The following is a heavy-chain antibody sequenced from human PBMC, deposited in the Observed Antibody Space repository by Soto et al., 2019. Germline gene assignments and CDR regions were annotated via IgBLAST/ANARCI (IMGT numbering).Heavy chain of an antibody. CDR1: GGSFSGYY. V-gene: IGHV4-34*01. D-gene: IGHD6-13*01. CDR2: INDSGST. J-gene: IGHJ2*01. CDR3: ARGRTVSTYSRYWDSGWYFDL. Sequence: QAQLQQWGAGLLKPSETLSLTCAVYGGSFSGYYWSWIRQPPGKGLEWIGEINDSGSTNYNPSRKRRVTISVDTSKNQFSLKLSSVNAADMAVYYCARGRTVSTYSRYWDSGWYFDLWGRGTLVPVS.